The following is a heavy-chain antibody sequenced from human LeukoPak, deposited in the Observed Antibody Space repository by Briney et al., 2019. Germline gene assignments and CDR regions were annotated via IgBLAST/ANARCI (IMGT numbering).Heavy chain of an antibody. CDR2: INDNGAKT. CDR3: AKGHGVVTFNELFS. Sequence: GGSLRLSCAASGFAFYDYAMSWVRQPPGKGLEWVSGINDNGAKTFYADSVKGRLTISRDNSRSTLYLQMNNLRADDTAVYYCAKGHGVVTFNELFSWGQGTLVTVSS. D-gene: IGHD2-21*02. J-gene: IGHJ4*02. CDR1: GFAFYDYA. V-gene: IGHV3-23*01.